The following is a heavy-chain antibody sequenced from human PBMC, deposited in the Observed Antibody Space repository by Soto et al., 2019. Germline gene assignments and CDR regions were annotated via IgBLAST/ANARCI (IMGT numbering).Heavy chain of an antibody. V-gene: IGHV1-69*13. CDR3: ARDQVYMLRGDNWFDP. D-gene: IGHD3-10*01. CDR2: IIPIFGTA. J-gene: IGHJ5*02. CDR1: GGTFSSYA. Sequence: SGKVFCKASGGTFSSYAISWVRQAPGQGLEWMGGIIPIFGTANYAQKFQGRVTITADESTSTAYMELSSLRSEDTAVYYCARDQVYMLRGDNWFDPWGQGTLVTVSS.